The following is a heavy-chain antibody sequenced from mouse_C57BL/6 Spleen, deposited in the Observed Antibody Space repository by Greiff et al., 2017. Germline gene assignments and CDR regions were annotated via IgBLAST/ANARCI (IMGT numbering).Heavy chain of an antibody. J-gene: IGHJ1*03. CDR1: GYTFTSYW. D-gene: IGHD1-1*01. Sequence: QVQLQQSGAELVKPGASVKLSCKASGYTFTSYWMQWVKQRPGQGLEWIGEIDPSDSYTNYNQKFKGKATLTVDTSSSTAYMQLSSLTSEDSAVYYCARPSVYYYGSTHWYFDVWGTGTTVTVSS. V-gene: IGHV1-50*01. CDR3: ARPSVYYYGSTHWYFDV. CDR2: IDPSDSYT.